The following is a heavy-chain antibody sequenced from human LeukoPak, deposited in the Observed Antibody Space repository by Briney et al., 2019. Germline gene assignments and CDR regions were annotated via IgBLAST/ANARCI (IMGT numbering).Heavy chain of an antibody. Sequence: GGTLRLSCAASGFIFSSHGMNRVRQAPGKGVEWVSGISPSGDITYYADSVKGRFTISRDNAKNSLYLQMNSLRAEDTAVYYCARDQANFDWLSQYYFDYWGQGTLVTVSS. CDR3: ARDQANFDWLSQYYFDY. D-gene: IGHD3-9*01. J-gene: IGHJ4*02. V-gene: IGHV3-23*01. CDR1: GFIFSSHG. CDR2: ISPSGDIT.